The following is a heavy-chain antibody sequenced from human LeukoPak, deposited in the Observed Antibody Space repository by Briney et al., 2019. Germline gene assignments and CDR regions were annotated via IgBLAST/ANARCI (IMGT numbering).Heavy chain of an antibody. CDR3: ARSGYSGYDPEEYYFDY. J-gene: IGHJ4*02. D-gene: IGHD5-12*01. CDR2: ISSSGSTI. V-gene: IGHV3-48*04. CDR1: GFTFSSYS. Sequence: PGGSLRLSCAASGFTFSSYSMNWVRQAPGKGLEWVSYISSSGSTIYYADSVKGRFTISRDNAKNSLYLQMNSLRAEDTAVYYCARSGYSGYDPEEYYFDYWGQGTLVTVSS.